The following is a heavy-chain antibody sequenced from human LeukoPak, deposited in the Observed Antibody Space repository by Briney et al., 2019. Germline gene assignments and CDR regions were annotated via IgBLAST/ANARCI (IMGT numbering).Heavy chain of an antibody. J-gene: IGHJ3*02. CDR3: ARRPYHYDTIGPI. V-gene: IGHV4-39*07. CDR2: VYYSGIT. D-gene: IGHD3-22*01. CDR1: GDSISNSNSY. Sequence: SETLSLTCTVSGDSISNSNSYWVWIRQAPGKGLEWIGSVYYSGITQYNPSLKSRVTVSADTSKSQFSLRVNSVTAADTAVYYCARRPYHYDTIGPIWGRGTMVTVSP.